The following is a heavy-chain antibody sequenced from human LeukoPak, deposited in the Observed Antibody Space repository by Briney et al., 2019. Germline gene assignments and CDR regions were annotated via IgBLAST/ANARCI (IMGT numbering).Heavy chain of an antibody. D-gene: IGHD2-21*02. J-gene: IGHJ6*04. CDR3: ARALGVTPPYYFSYGMDV. CDR2: IKQDGIEK. V-gene: IGHV3-7*03. CDR1: GFTFSSYW. Sequence: PGGSLRLSCAASGFTFSSYWMTWVRQAPGKGLEWVASIKQDGIEKYYVDSVKGRFTISRDNAENSMYLQMNSLRAEDTAVYFCARALGVTPPYYFSYGMDVWGKGATVTVSS.